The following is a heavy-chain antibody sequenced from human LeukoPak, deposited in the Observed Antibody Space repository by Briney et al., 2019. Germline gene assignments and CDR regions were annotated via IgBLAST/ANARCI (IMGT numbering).Heavy chain of an antibody. D-gene: IGHD1-26*01. Sequence: AASVKVSCKASGYTFTSYGISWVRQAPGQGLEWMGWISAYNGNTNYAQKLQGRVTMTTDTSTSTAYMELRSLRSDDTAVYYCARADVGATAKNWFDPWGQGTLVTVSS. CDR2: ISAYNGNT. J-gene: IGHJ5*02. CDR3: ARADVGATAKNWFDP. V-gene: IGHV1-18*01. CDR1: GYTFTSYG.